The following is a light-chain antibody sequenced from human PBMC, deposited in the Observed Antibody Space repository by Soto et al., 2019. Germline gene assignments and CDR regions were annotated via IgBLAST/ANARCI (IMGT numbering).Light chain of an antibody. J-gene: IGKJ1*01. Sequence: DIQMTQSPSSLSASVGDRVTITCRASQTIYTQLAWYQQKPGHATNLLIYAASTLQSGVPSRFSASGSGTDLLLTISTLQSEDLGTYFLQPYKRDPLTFGPGTRVEV. CDR1: QTIYTQ. V-gene: IGKV1-27*01. CDR3: QPYKRDPLT. CDR2: AAS.